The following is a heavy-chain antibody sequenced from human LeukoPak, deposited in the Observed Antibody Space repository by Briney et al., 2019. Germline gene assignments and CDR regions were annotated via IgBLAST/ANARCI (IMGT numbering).Heavy chain of an antibody. CDR1: GGSISSYY. CDR3: ARLGYSGSYVFDY. CDR2: IYYSGST. J-gene: IGHJ4*02. Sequence: SETLSLTCTVSGGSISSYYWSWIRQPPGKGLEWIGYIYYSGSTNYSPSLKSRVTISVDTSKNQFSLKLSSVTAADTAVYYCARLGYSGSYVFDYWGQGTLVTVSS. D-gene: IGHD1-26*01. V-gene: IGHV4-59*08.